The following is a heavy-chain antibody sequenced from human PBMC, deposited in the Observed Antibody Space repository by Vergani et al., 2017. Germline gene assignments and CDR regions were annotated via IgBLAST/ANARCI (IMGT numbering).Heavy chain of an antibody. J-gene: IGHJ3*02. D-gene: IGHD6-13*01. Sequence: EVQLVESGGGLVKPGGSLRLSCAASGFTFSNAWMSWVRQAPGKGLEWVGRIKSKTDGGTTDYAAPVKGRFTISRDDSKNTLYLQMNSLKTEDTAVYYCARDRGYSTSPGDAFDIWGQGTMVTVSS. CDR3: ARDRGYSTSPGDAFDI. CDR1: GFTFSNAW. CDR2: IKSKTDGGTT. V-gene: IGHV3-15*01.